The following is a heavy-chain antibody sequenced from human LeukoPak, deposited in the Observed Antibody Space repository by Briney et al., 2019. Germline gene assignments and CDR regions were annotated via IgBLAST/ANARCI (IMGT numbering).Heavy chain of an antibody. CDR2: ISGSGGSI. CDR1: GFTFSSYA. V-gene: IGHV3-23*01. J-gene: IGHJ4*02. D-gene: IGHD6-13*01. CDR3: AKEAVAAAGPFDY. Sequence: GGSLRLSCAASGFTFSSYAMSWVRQAPGKGLEWFSSISGSGGSIYYADSVKGQFTISRDNSKSTLYLQMNSLRAEDTAIYYCAKEAVAAAGPFDYWGQGTLVTVSS.